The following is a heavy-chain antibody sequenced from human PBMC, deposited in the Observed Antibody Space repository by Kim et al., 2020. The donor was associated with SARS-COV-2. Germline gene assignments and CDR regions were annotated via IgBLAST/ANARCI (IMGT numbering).Heavy chain of an antibody. CDR3: AGGRIVVVPAANYYYGMDV. D-gene: IGHD2-2*01. CDR2: MNPNSGNT. J-gene: IGHJ6*02. V-gene: IGHV1-8*01. CDR1: GYTFTSYD. Sequence: ASVKVSCKASGYTFTSYDINWVRQATGQGLEWMGWMNPNSGNTGYAQKFQGRVTMTRNTSISTAYMELSSLRSEDTAVYYCAGGRIVVVPAANYYYGMDVWGPGATGPLSS.